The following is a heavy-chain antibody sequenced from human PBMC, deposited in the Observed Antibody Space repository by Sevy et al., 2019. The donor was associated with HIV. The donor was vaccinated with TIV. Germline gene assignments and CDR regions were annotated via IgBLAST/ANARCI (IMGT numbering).Heavy chain of an antibody. CDR3: ARESVPTYYYDRRGYSYFDY. CDR1: GFTLSDYY. CDR2: ISSSGATK. V-gene: IGHV3-11*01. D-gene: IGHD3-22*01. J-gene: IGHJ4*02. Sequence: GGSLRLSCAASGFTLSDYYMSWIRQAPGKGLEWVSSISSSGATKHYADSVKGRFTISRDNAKNSMYLQMDSLRAEDTAVYYCARESVPTYYYDRRGYSYFDYGGQGTLVTVSS.